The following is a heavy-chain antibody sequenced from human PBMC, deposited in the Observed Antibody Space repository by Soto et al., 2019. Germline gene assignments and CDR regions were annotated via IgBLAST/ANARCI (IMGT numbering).Heavy chain of an antibody. D-gene: IGHD1-1*01. V-gene: IGHV4-59*01. Sequence: QVQLQESGPGLVKPSETLSLTCTVSGGSISTYYWSWIRQPPGKGLVWIGYIYYSGSTNYNPSLKSRVTISLDTSKHQFFLKLSSVTAADTAVYYCARDRLENWFDPWGQGTLVTVSS. CDR2: IYYSGST. J-gene: IGHJ5*02. CDR3: ARDRLENWFDP. CDR1: GGSISTYY.